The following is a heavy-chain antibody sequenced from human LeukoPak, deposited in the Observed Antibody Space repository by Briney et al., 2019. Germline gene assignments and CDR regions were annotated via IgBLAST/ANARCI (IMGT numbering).Heavy chain of an antibody. CDR1: GGTFISYA. CDR2: IIPIFGTA. CDR3: ARDRDDSSGYSAFDP. D-gene: IGHD3-22*01. V-gene: IGHV1-69*06. Sequence: ASVKVSCKASGGTFISYAISWVRQAPGQGLEWMGGIIPIFGTANYAQKFQGRVTITADKSTSTAYMELSSLRSEDTAVYYCARDRDDSSGYSAFDPWGQGTLVTVSS. J-gene: IGHJ5*02.